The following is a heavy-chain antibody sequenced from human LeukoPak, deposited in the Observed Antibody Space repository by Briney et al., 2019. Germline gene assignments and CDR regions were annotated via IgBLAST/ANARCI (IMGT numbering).Heavy chain of an antibody. Sequence: GGSLRLSCAASGFTFSDYYMSWIRQAPGKGLEWVSYISSSGSTIYYADSVKGRFTISRDNAKNSLYLQMNSLRAEDTAVYYCARNSAKTYYYGSGSRSYYYYMDVWGKGTTVTISS. CDR1: GFTFSDYY. V-gene: IGHV3-11*01. CDR2: ISSSGSTI. CDR3: ARNSAKTYYYGSGSRSYYYYMDV. D-gene: IGHD3-10*01. J-gene: IGHJ6*03.